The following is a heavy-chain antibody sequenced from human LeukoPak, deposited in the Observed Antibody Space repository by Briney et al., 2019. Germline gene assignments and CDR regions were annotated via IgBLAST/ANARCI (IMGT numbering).Heavy chain of an antibody. D-gene: IGHD5-12*01. V-gene: IGHV3-49*04. Sequence: GRSLRLSCTASGFTFGDYAMSWVRQAPGKGLEWVGFIRSKAYGGTTEYAASVKGRFTISRDDSKSIAYLQMNSLKTEDTAVYYCTRSGDATRGYSGYESDYWGQGTLVIVSS. CDR3: TRSGDATRGYSGYESDY. J-gene: IGHJ4*02. CDR2: IRSKAYGGTT. CDR1: GFTFGDYA.